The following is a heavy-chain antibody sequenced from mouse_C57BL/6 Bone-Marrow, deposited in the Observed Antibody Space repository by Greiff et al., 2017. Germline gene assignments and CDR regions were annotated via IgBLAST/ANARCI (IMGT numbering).Heavy chain of an antibody. V-gene: IGHV1-61*01. Sequence: QVQLQQPGAELVRPGSSVKLSCKASGYTFTSYWMDWVKQRPGQGLEWIGNIYPSDSETHYNQKFKDKATLTVDKSSSTAYMQLSSLTSEDSAVYYCARSDYYGSGDYWGQGTTRTVSS. CDR1: GYTFTSYW. CDR3: ARSDYYGSGDY. J-gene: IGHJ2*01. CDR2: IYPSDSET. D-gene: IGHD1-1*01.